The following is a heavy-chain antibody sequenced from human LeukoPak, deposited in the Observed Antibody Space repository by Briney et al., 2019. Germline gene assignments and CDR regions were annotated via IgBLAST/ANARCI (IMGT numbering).Heavy chain of an antibody. V-gene: IGHV3-48*03. J-gene: IGHJ4*02. CDR2: ISSSGSTI. CDR1: GFTFDDYV. Sequence: PGGSLRLSCAASGFTFDDYVMNWVRQAPGKGLEWVSYISSSGSTIYYADSVKGRFTMSRDNAENSLYLQMNGLRAEDTAVYYCVRDFGSYYFDYWGQGTPVTVSS. D-gene: IGHD3-10*01. CDR3: VRDFGSYYFDY.